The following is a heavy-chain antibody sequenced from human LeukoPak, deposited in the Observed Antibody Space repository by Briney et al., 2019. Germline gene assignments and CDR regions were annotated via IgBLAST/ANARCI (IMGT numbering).Heavy chain of an antibody. D-gene: IGHD6-13*01. Sequence: SETLSLTCAVYGGSFSGYYWTWIRQPAGKGLEWIGRIYTSGSTNYNPSLKSRVTISVDTSKNQFSLKLSSVTAADTAVYYCARGIAEDDAFDIWGQGTMVTVSS. CDR2: IYTSGST. V-gene: IGHV4-59*10. CDR3: ARGIAEDDAFDI. CDR1: GGSFSGYY. J-gene: IGHJ3*02.